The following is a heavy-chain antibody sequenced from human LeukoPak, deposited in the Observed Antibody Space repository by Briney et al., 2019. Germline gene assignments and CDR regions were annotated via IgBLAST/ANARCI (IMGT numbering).Heavy chain of an antibody. CDR3: ASLSIAVAGTHLGHFDY. J-gene: IGHJ4*02. D-gene: IGHD6-19*01. Sequence: SETLSLTCAVYGGSFSGYYWSWIRQPPGKGLEWIGEINHSGSTNYNPSLKSRVTILVDTSKNQFSLKLSSVTAADTAVYYCASLSIAVAGTHLGHFDYWGQGTLVTVSS. CDR1: GGSFSGYY. V-gene: IGHV4-34*01. CDR2: INHSGST.